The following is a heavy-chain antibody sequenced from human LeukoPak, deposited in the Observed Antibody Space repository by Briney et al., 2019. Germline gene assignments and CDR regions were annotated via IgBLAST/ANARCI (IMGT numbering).Heavy chain of an antibody. V-gene: IGHV3-66*01. CDR3: AREAGNAFDY. J-gene: IGHJ4*02. D-gene: IGHD1-1*01. CDR1: GFTVSSNY. CDR2: IYSGGTT. Sequence: GGSLRLSCAASGFTVSSNYMSWVRQAPGKGLEWVSVIYSGGTTYYANSVKGRFTISRDNSKNTLDLQMNSLRAEDTAVYYCAREAGNAFDYWGQGTLVTVSS.